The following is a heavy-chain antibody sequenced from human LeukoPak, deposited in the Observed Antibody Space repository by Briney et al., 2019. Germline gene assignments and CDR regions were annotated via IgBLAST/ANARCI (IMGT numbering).Heavy chain of an antibody. Sequence: GGSLRLSCAASGFTFSSYEMNWVRQAPGKGLEWVSGINWNGGSTGYADSVKGRFTISRDNAKNSLYLQMNSLRAEDTALYYCARWVGRDGYNYYFDYWGQGTLVTVSS. CDR1: GFTFSSYE. J-gene: IGHJ4*02. D-gene: IGHD5-24*01. CDR2: INWNGGST. V-gene: IGHV3-20*04. CDR3: ARWVGRDGYNYYFDY.